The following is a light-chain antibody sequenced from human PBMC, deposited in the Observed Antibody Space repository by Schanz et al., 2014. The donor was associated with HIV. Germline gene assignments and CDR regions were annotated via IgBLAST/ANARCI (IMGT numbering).Light chain of an antibody. CDR3: QSYDNRLSGII. V-gene: IGLV1-40*01. Sequence: QSVLTQPPSVSGAPGQRVTISCTGSSSNIGAGYEIFWYQQLPGTAPKLLIYRPSGVPDRFSASKSGTSGSLAITGLQVEDEADYYCQSYDNRLSGIIFGGGTKLTVL. CDR1: SSNIGAGYE. J-gene: IGLJ2*01.